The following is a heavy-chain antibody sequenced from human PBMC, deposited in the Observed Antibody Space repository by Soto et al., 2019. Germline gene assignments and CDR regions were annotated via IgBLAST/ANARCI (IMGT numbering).Heavy chain of an antibody. CDR1: GFPFTSYG. J-gene: IGHJ4*02. CDR2: ISYDGSDK. D-gene: IGHD3-10*01. V-gene: IGHV3-30*03. Sequence: QVPLVESGGGVVQPGRSLRLSCAASGFPFTSYGMHWVREGPDKGLEWVAIISYDGSDKYYAYSVKGRFTISRANSKNTLYLQMNRLSPEDTALYYFVGGHYFFDYRSQVTLLIVSS. CDR3: VGGHYFFDY.